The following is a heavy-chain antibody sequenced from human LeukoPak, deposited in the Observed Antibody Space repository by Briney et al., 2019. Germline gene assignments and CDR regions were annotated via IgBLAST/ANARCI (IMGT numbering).Heavy chain of an antibody. CDR2: INPNSGGT. Sequence: ASVKVSCKASGYTFTGYYMHWVRQAPGQGLEWMGWINPNSGGTNYAQKFQGRVTMTTDTSMSTAYMELSRLRSDDTAVYYCASLYGSGSYYIGVWDYWGQGTLVTVSS. J-gene: IGHJ4*02. V-gene: IGHV1-2*02. CDR1: GYTFTGYY. D-gene: IGHD3-10*01. CDR3: ASLYGSGSYYIGVWDY.